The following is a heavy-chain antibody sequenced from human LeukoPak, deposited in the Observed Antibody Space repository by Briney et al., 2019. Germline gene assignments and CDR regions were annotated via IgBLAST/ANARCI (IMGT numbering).Heavy chain of an antibody. V-gene: IGHV3-11*06. D-gene: IGHD5/OR15-5a*01. J-gene: IGHJ4*02. Sequence: GGSLRLTCTASGFTFSSYYMSWIRQAPGKGLEWVSYISSSSSYTNYADSVKGRVTISRDNAKNSLSLQMNSLRAEDTAVYYCARSVNGSIFDYWGQGTLVTVSS. CDR3: ARSVNGSIFDY. CDR1: GFTFSSYY. CDR2: ISSSSSYT.